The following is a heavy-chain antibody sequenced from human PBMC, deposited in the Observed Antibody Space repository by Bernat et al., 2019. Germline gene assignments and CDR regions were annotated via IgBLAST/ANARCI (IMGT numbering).Heavy chain of an antibody. D-gene: IGHD3-3*01. J-gene: IGHJ4*02. CDR2: IYYSGST. CDR3: ARHGIFVSSGDY. CDR1: GGSISSYY. Sequence: QVQLQESGPGLVKPSETLSLTCTVSGGSISSYYWSWIRQPPGKGLEWIGYIYYSGSTNYNPSLKSRVTISVDTSKNQFSLKLSSVTAADTAVYYCARHGIFVSSGDYWGQGTLVTVSS. V-gene: IGHV4-59*08.